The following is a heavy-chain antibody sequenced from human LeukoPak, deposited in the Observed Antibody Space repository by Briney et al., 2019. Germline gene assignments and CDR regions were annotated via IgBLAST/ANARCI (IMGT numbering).Heavy chain of an antibody. V-gene: IGHV1-2*02. Sequence: ASVKVSCKASGYTFTGYYMHWVRQAPGQGLEWMGWINPNSGGTNYAQKFRGRVTMTRDTSISTAYMELSRLRSGDTAVYYCARLLRYFDWPYPSGDWGQGTLVTVSS. D-gene: IGHD3-9*01. CDR3: ARLLRYFDWPYPSGD. CDR2: INPNSGGT. J-gene: IGHJ4*02. CDR1: GYTFTGYY.